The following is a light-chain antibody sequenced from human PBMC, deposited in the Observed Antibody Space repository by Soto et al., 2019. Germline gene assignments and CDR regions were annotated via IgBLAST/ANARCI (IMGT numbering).Light chain of an antibody. CDR3: QQYYSYST. V-gene: IGKV1-5*03. J-gene: IGKJ1*01. CDR1: QSISSW. CDR2: KAS. Sequence: DIQMTQSPSTLSASVGDRVTITCRASQSISSWLAWYQQKPGKAPKLLIYKASSLESGVPSRFSGSRSGTEFTLTISSLQPDDFATYYCQQYYSYSTFGQGTKVDI.